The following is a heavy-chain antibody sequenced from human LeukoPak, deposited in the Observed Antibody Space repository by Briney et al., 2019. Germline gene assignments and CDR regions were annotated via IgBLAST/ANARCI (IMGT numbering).Heavy chain of an antibody. Sequence: PGGSLRLSCAASGFTFDDYAMHWVRQAPGKGLEWVSGISWNSGSIGYADSVKGRFTISRDNAKNSLYLQMNSLRAEDTAVYYCARDSRYSSSWYGGVNWFDPWGQGTLVTVSS. J-gene: IGHJ5*02. CDR2: ISWNSGSI. CDR1: GFTFDDYA. D-gene: IGHD6-13*01. V-gene: IGHV3-9*01. CDR3: ARDSRYSSSWYGGVNWFDP.